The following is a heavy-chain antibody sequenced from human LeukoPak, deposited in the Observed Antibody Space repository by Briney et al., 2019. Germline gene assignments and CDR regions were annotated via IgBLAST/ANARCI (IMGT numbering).Heavy chain of an antibody. J-gene: IGHJ4*02. CDR2: ISSSSSYI. Sequence: PGGSLRLSCAASGFTFSSYSMNWVRQAPGKGLEWVSSISSSSSYIYYADSVKGRFTISRDNAKNSLYLQMNSLRAEDTAVYYCAKDPLPAAPWYYFDYWGQGTLVTVSS. D-gene: IGHD2-2*01. CDR1: GFTFSSYS. V-gene: IGHV3-21*01. CDR3: AKDPLPAAPWYYFDY.